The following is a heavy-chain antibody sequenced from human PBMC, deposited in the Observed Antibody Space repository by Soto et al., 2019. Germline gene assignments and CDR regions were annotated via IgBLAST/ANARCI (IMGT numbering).Heavy chain of an antibody. J-gene: IGHJ6*03. D-gene: IGHD2-2*01. V-gene: IGHV3-21*01. Sequence: GGSLRLSCAASGFTFSSYSMNWVRQAPGKGLEWVSSISSSSSYIYYADSVKGRFTISRDNAKNSLYLQMNSLRAEDTAVCYCARDGVACSSTSCYVARRNYYYYMDVWGKGATVTVSS. CDR2: ISSSSSYI. CDR3: ARDGVACSSTSCYVARRNYYYYMDV. CDR1: GFTFSSYS.